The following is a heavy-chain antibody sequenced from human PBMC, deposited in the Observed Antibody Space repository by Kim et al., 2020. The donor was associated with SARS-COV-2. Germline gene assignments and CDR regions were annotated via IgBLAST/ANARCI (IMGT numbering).Heavy chain of an antibody. Sequence: SETLSLTCTVSGGSISSGSYYWSWIRQPAGKGLEWIGRIYTSGSTNYNPSLKSRVTISVDTSKNQFSLKLSSVTAADTAVYYCARALSSWGDGSSGASYYYYYYGMDVWGQGTTVTVSS. CDR1: GGSISSGSYY. J-gene: IGHJ6*02. V-gene: IGHV4-61*02. CDR3: ARALSSWGDGSSGASYYYYYYGMDV. D-gene: IGHD3-22*01. CDR2: IYTSGST.